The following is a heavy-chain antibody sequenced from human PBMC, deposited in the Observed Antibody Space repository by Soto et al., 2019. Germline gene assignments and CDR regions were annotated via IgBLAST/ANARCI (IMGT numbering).Heavy chain of an antibody. Sequence: EVQLLESGGGSVQPGGSLRLSCSASGFTFSNYAMSWVRQAPGKGLEWVASISGSGRSTNYADSVKGRFTISRDNSKNTLAGQMSRLRAEDTAVYYCARDGGNICSGGSCYFQAPDYWGQGTLVTVSP. CDR1: GFTFSNYA. CDR3: ARDGGNICSGGSCYFQAPDY. V-gene: IGHV3-23*01. D-gene: IGHD2-15*01. CDR2: ISGSGRST. J-gene: IGHJ4*02.